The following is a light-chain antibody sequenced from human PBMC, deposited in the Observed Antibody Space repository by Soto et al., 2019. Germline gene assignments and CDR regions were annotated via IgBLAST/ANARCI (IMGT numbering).Light chain of an antibody. CDR1: RSVSSY. CDR2: DAS. Sequence: EIVLTQSPATLSLSPGQRATLSCRASRSVSSYLAWYQQKPGQAPRLLIYDASSRATGIPARFSGSGSGTDVTLTISSLEPEDFAVYYCQQRSNWPPFTFGGGTKVEIK. J-gene: IGKJ4*01. CDR3: QQRSNWPPFT. V-gene: IGKV3-11*01.